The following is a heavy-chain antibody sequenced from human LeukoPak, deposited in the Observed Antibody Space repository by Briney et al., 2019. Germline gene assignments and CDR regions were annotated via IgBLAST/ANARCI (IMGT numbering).Heavy chain of an antibody. D-gene: IGHD1-26*01. J-gene: IGHJ2*01. CDR1: GFTFDDYA. CDR2: ISWNSGSI. Sequence: SLRLSCAASGFTFDDYAMHWVRQAPGKGLEWVSGISWNSGSIGYADSVKGRFTISRDNAKSSLYLQMNSLTAEDTALYYCAKDAGATIWYFDLWGRGTLVTVSS. V-gene: IGHV3-9*01. CDR3: AKDAGATIWYFDL.